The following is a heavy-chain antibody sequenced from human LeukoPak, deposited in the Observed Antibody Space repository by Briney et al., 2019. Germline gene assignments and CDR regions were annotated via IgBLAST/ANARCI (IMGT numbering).Heavy chain of an antibody. CDR1: GFTFSDYY. Sequence: GRSLRLSCAASGFTFSDYYMSWIRQAPGKGLEWISYISSSGSYTIYADSVKGRFTISRDNAKNSLYLQMNSLRAEDTAVYYCARLKYGSPQHWGQGTLVTVSS. CDR2: ISSSGSYT. D-gene: IGHD1-26*01. J-gene: IGHJ1*01. CDR3: ARLKYGSPQH. V-gene: IGHV3-11*06.